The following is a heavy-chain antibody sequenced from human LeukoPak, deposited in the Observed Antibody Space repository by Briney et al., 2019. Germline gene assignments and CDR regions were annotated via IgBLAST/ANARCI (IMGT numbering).Heavy chain of an antibody. D-gene: IGHD6-13*01. Sequence: SETLSLTCTVSGGSISSYYWSWIRQPAGKGMELIGRIYTSGSTNYNPSLKSRVTMSVDTSKNQYSLKLSSVTAADTAVYYCASSSWSRSYYYYYMDVWGKGTTVTVSS. CDR1: GGSISSYY. CDR3: ASSSWSRSYYYYYMDV. V-gene: IGHV4-4*07. CDR2: IYTSGST. J-gene: IGHJ6*03.